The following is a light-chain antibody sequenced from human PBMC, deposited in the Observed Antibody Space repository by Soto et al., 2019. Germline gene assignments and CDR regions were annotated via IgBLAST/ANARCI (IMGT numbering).Light chain of an antibody. J-gene: IGLJ2*01. V-gene: IGLV2-14*01. Sequence: QSALTQPDSVSGSPGQSITISFTGTSSDVGGYNYVSWYQQHPGKAPKLMIYDVSNRPSGVSNRFSGSKSGNTASLTISGLQAEDEADYYCSSYTSSSTPVVFGGGTKLTVL. CDR3: SSYTSSSTPVV. CDR2: DVS. CDR1: SSDVGGYNY.